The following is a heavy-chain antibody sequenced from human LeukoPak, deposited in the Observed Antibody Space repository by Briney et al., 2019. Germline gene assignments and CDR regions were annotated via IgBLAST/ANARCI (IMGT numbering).Heavy chain of an antibody. CDR2: IYWNDDI. J-gene: IGHJ5*02. Sequence: SGPTLVKPIQTLTLTCSFSGFSLSTSGVGVGWIRQPPGKALEWLALIYWNDDIRYNPSLKTRLTITKDTSRNQVVLTMTNVDPVDTATYYCAHAPLGSCGSTSCLTWFDPWGPGTLVTVSS. D-gene: IGHD2-2*01. CDR3: AHAPLGSCGSTSCLTWFDP. V-gene: IGHV2-5*01. CDR1: GFSLSTSGVG.